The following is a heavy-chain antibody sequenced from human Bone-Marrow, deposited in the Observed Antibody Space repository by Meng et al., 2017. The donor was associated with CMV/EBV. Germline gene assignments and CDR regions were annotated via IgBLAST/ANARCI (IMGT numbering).Heavy chain of an antibody. CDR2: ISGSGDST. V-gene: IGHV3-23*01. Sequence: GESLKISCAASGFTFSTYAMTWFRQAPGKGLEWVSSISGSGDSTYSADSVKVRFTISRDNSKNTLYLQMNSLRAEDTAVYYCASGPDRHPPHPYAMDVWDQGTTVTVSS. J-gene: IGHJ6*02. CDR1: GFTFSTYA. CDR3: ASGPDRHPPHPYAMDV.